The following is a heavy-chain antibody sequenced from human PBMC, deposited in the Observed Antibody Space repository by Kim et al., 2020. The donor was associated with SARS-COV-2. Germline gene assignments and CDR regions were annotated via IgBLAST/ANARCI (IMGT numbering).Heavy chain of an antibody. CDR2: ISSRRNYI. CDR1: GFTFSGDS. CDR3: ARLLTRGWSYFAY. Sequence: WGSLRLSCAASGFTFSGDSMHWVRQAPGKGLDWISSISSRRNYIYYADLVTGRFIFSRANARDLLWLQMNSLRAEDTDEDYCARLLTRGWSYFAYWAHGT. V-gene: IGHV3-21*04. D-gene: IGHD5-12*01. J-gene: IGHJ4*01.